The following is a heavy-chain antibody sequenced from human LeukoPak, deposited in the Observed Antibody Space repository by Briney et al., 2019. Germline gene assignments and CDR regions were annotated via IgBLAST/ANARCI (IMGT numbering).Heavy chain of an antibody. CDR3: AIISRYAFDI. CDR2: INSDGSGT. V-gene: IGHV3-74*01. Sequence: GSLSLSCAASGFTYSSYCMHWVGQAPGKGLVWVSRINSDGSGTNHADAMKGRFTISRDNAKNTLYLQMNSLRAEDTAVYYCAIISRYAFDIWGQGTRVTVSS. J-gene: IGHJ3*02. CDR1: GFTYSSYC. D-gene: IGHD6-13*01.